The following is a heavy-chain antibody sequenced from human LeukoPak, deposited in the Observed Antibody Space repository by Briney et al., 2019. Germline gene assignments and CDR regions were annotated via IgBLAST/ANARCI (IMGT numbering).Heavy chain of an antibody. D-gene: IGHD6-19*01. CDR3: ARDPWLVGGWFDP. J-gene: IGHJ5*02. V-gene: IGHV4-61*02. Sequence: SQTLSLTCTVSGGSISGGSYYWSWIRQPAGKGLEWIGRIYTSGSTNYNPSLKSRVTISVDTSKNQFSLKLSSVTAADTAVYYCARDPWLVGGWFDPWGQGTLVTVSS. CDR2: IYTSGST. CDR1: GGSISGGSYY.